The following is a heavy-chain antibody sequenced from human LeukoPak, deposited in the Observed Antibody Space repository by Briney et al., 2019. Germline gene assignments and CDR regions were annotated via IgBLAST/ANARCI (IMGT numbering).Heavy chain of an antibody. CDR3: ARGLRVVATITSYYFDY. CDR1: GYTFTSYD. Sequence: ASVTVSCKASGYTFTSYDINWVRQAPGQGLEWMGWMNPNSGNTGHAQKFQGRVTMTRNTSISTAYMELSSLRSEDTAVYYCARGLRVVATITSYYFDYWGQGTLVTVSS. D-gene: IGHD5-12*01. CDR2: MNPNSGNT. J-gene: IGHJ4*02. V-gene: IGHV1-8*01.